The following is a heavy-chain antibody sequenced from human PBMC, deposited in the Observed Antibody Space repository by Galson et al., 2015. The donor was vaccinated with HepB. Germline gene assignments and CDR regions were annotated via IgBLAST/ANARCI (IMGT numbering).Heavy chain of an antibody. V-gene: IGHV1-2*04. CDR3: ARAHYGDYVLGAFDI. CDR1: GYTFTGYY. Sequence: SVKVSCKASGYTFTGYYMHWVRQAPGQGLEWMGWINPNSGGTNYAQKFQGWVTMTRDTSISTAYMELSRLRSDDTAVYYCARAHYGDYVLGAFDIWGQGTMVTVSS. CDR2: INPNSGGT. J-gene: IGHJ3*02. D-gene: IGHD4-17*01.